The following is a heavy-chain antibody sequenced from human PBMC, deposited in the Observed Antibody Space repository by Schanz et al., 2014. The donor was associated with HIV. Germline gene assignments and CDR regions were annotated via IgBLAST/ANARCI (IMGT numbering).Heavy chain of an antibody. CDR2: ISYDGSNK. D-gene: IGHD6-13*01. CDR3: AKDAYSSNYINWVDP. Sequence: QVQLVESGGGVVQPGRSLRLSCAASGFTFSSYGMHWVRQAPGKGLEWVAVISYDGSNKYYADSVKGRFTISRDNSKNTLYLQMISLKVEDTAMYYCAKDAYSSNYINWVDPWGQGTLVTVSS. V-gene: IGHV3-30*18. CDR1: GFTFSSYG. J-gene: IGHJ5*02.